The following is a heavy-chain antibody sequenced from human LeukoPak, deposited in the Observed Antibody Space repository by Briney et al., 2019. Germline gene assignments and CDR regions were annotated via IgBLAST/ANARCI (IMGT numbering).Heavy chain of an antibody. Sequence: GGSLRLSCAASGFTFGSYAMSWVRQAPGKGLEWVSAISGSGAYTYYADSVKGRFTISRDNSKNTLYLQMNSLRAEDTAVYYCAKDRTLGIAAAGTGAFDIWGQGTMVTVSS. J-gene: IGHJ3*02. V-gene: IGHV3-23*01. CDR3: AKDRTLGIAAAGTGAFDI. CDR2: ISGSGAYT. D-gene: IGHD6-13*01. CDR1: GFTFGSYA.